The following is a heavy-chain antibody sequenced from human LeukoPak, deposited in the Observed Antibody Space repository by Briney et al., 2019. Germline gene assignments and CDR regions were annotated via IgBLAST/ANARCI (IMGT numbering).Heavy chain of an antibody. CDR1: GGSISSYY. D-gene: IGHD5-12*01. V-gene: IGHV4-59*01. CDR2: IYYSGST. CDR3: ARDTGGYEGNFDY. Sequence: SETLFLTCTVSGGSISSYYWSWIRQPPGKGLEWIGYIYYSGSTNNNPSLKSRVTISVDTSKDQFSLKLSSVTAADTAVYYCARDTGGYEGNFDYWGQGTLVTVSS. J-gene: IGHJ4*02.